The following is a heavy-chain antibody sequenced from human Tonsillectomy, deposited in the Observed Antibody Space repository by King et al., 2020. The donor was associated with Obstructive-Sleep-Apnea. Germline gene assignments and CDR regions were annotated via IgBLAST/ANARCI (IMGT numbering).Heavy chain of an antibody. D-gene: IGHD3-22*01. CDR3: ERIRYYDSSGYYYDAHPYYFDY. CDR2: IFSNDEK. V-gene: IGHV2-26*01. J-gene: IGHJ4*02. CDR1: GFLLSNARMG. Sequence: FTLKESGPVLVKPTETLTLTCTVSGFLLSNARMGVSWIRQPPGKALEWLAHIFSNDEKSHRQSLKSRLTLSTDTSKSQVVLTMTNMDPVDTATYYCERIRYYDSSGYYYDAHPYYFDYWGQGTLVTVSS.